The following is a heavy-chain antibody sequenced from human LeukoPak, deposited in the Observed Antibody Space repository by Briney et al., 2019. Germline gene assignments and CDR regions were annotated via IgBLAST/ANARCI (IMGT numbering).Heavy chain of an antibody. Sequence: ASVKVSCKASGYTFTSYHMHWVRQAPGQGLEWMGWINPKSGDTNYAQKFQGRVTMTRDTSIGTAYMELSRLRSDDTAVYYCAKDGVVTILISYLYYNAMDVWGQGTTVTVSS. CDR3: AKDGVVTILISYLYYNAMDV. V-gene: IGHV1-2*02. CDR1: GYTFTSYH. D-gene: IGHD3-3*01. CDR2: INPKSGDT. J-gene: IGHJ6*02.